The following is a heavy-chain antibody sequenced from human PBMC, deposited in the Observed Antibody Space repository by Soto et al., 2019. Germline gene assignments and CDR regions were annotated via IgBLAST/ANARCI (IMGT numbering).Heavy chain of an antibody. CDR1: GFMFSNHG. D-gene: IGHD1-1*01. CDR2: IWSDGNNR. Sequence: GGSLRLSCAPSGFMFSNHGMHWVRQAQGKGLEWVAVIWSDGNNRYYADSVKGRFTISRDNSKNTLYLQMNSLRAEDTAVYYCVRGDNWNDEASDYWGQGTLVTVSS. CDR3: VRGDNWNDEASDY. J-gene: IGHJ4*02. V-gene: IGHV3-33*01.